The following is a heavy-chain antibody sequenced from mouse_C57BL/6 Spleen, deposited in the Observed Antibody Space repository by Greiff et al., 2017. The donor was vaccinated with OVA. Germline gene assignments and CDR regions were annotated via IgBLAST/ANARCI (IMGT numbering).Heavy chain of an antibody. V-gene: IGHV2-2*01. CDR1: GFSLTSYG. CDR2: IWSGGST. J-gene: IGHJ4*01. Sequence: QVQLQQSGPGLVQPSQSLSITCTVSGFSLTSYGVHWVRQSPGKGLEWLGVIWSGGSTDDNAAFISRLSISKDNSKSQVFFKMNSLQADDTAIYYCARNSDYWGQGTSVTVSS. CDR3: ARNSDY.